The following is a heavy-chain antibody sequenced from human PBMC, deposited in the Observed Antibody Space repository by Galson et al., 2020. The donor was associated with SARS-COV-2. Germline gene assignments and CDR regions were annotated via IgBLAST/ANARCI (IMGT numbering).Heavy chain of an antibody. CDR1: GYNLTELS. J-gene: IGHJ5*02. V-gene: IGHV1-24*01. D-gene: IGHD6-19*01. CDR3: ATASPIAVANWFDP. Sequence: ASVKVSCKVSGYNLTELSMHWVRQAPGKGLEWMGGFDPEDGETIYAQKFQGRVTMTEDTSTDTAYMELSSLRSEDTAVYYCATASPIAVANWFDPWGRGTLVTVSS. CDR2: FDPEDGET.